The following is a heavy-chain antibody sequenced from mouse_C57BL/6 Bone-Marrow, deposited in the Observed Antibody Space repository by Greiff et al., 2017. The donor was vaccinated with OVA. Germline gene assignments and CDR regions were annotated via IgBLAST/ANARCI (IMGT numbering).Heavy chain of an antibody. V-gene: IGHV14-1*01. D-gene: IGHD1-1*01. Sequence: VQLQQSGAELVRPGASVKLSCTASGFNIKDYYMHWVKQRPEQGREWNGRIDPEDGDTEYAPKFQGKATMTADTSSNTAYLQLSSLTSEDTAVYYCTMDYGSSLFAYWGQGTLVTVSA. CDR1: GFNIKDYY. CDR3: TMDYGSSLFAY. J-gene: IGHJ3*01. CDR2: IDPEDGDT.